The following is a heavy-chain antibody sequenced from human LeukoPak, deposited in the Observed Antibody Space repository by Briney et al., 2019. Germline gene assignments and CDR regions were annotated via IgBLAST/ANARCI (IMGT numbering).Heavy chain of an antibody. J-gene: IGHJ6*03. CDR3: TRLFGGVVPAAHYYYMDV. V-gene: IGHV3-73*01. CDR2: IRSKANSYAT. CDR1: GFTFSGSA. D-gene: IGHD2-2*01. Sequence: GGSLRLSCAASGFTFSGSAMHWVRQASGKGLEWVGRIRSKANSYATAYAASVKGGFTISRDDSKNTAYLQMNGLKTEDTAVHYCTRLFGGVVPAAHYYYMDVWGKGTTVTVSS.